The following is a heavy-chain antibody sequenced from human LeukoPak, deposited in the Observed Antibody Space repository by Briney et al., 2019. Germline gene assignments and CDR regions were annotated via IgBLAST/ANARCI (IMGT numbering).Heavy chain of an antibody. D-gene: IGHD1-26*01. CDR3: AKVGSAGAKYYYYYGMDV. CDR2: ISGGGDIT. Sequence: GGSLRLSCAASGFNFANHAMSWVRQTAGKGLEWVSAISGGGDITYYADSVKGRFTISRDNSKDTLFLQMHSLRAEDTAVYYCAKVGSAGAKYYYYYGMDVWGQGTTVTVSS. V-gene: IGHV3-23*01. J-gene: IGHJ6*02. CDR1: GFNFANHA.